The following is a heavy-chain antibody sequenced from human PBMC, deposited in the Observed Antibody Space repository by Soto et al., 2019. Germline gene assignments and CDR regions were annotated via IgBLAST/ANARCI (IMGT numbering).Heavy chain of an antibody. D-gene: IGHD3-10*01. J-gene: IGHJ3*02. CDR3: ARRRLWFVELAFDI. V-gene: IGHV4-39*01. CDR1: GGSISSSSYY. Sequence: QLQLQESGPGLVKPSETLSLTCTVSGGSISSSSYYWGWIRQPPGKGLEWIGSVYYSGRTYYNPSLKSRVTISVDTSKNQFSLKLSSVTAADTAVYYCARRRLWFVELAFDIWGQGTMVTVSS. CDR2: VYYSGRT.